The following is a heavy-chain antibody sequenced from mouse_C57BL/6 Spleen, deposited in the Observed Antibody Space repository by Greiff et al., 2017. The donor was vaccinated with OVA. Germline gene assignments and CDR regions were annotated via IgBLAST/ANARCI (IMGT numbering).Heavy chain of an antibody. CDR3: AREGSYGYFDV. CDR2: INYDGSST. V-gene: IGHV5-16*01. Sequence: EVQRVESEGGLVQPGSSMKLSCTASGFTFSDYYMAWVRQVPEKGLEWVAHINYDGSSTYYLDSLKSRFIISRDNAKNILYLQMSSLKSEDTATYYCAREGSYGYFDVWGTGTTVTVSS. CDR1: GFTFSDYY. J-gene: IGHJ1*03.